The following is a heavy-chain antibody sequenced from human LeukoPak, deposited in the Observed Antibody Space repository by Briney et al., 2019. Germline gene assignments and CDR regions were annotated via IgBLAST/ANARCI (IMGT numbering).Heavy chain of an antibody. CDR2: IYYSGST. CDR3: ARVGDYSYGNY. Sequence: PSETLSLTCTVSGGSNSSYYWSWIRQPPGKGLEWIGYIYYSGSTNYNPSLKSRVTISVDTTKNQFSLKLSSVTAADTAVYYCARVGDYSYGNYWGQGTLVTVSS. J-gene: IGHJ4*02. V-gene: IGHV4-59*01. D-gene: IGHD5-18*01. CDR1: GGSNSSYY.